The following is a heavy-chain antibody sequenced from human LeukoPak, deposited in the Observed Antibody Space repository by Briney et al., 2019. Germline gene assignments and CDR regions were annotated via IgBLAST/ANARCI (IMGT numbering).Heavy chain of an antibody. D-gene: IGHD2-2*02. Sequence: SETLSLTCAVYGGSFSGYYWSWIRQPPGKGLEWIGEINHSGSTNYNPSLKSRVTISVDTSKNQFSLKLSSVTAADTAVYYCARAPELIVVVPAAIDSGSAFDTWGQGTMVTVSS. V-gene: IGHV4-34*01. CDR3: ARAPELIVVVPAAIDSGSAFDT. CDR2: INHSGST. CDR1: GGSFSGYY. J-gene: IGHJ3*02.